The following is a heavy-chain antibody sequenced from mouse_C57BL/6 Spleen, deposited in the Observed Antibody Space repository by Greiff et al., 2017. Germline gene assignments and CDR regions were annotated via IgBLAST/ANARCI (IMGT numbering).Heavy chain of an antibody. V-gene: IGHV1-69*01. CDR2: IDPTDSYT. Sequence: QVQLQQPGAELVMPGASVKLSCKASGYTFTSYWMHWVKQRPGQGLEWIGEIDPTDSYTNYNQKFKGKSTLTVDKSSSTAYMQLSSLTSEDSAVDYCARKASYPWYFDVWGTGTTVTVSS. CDR1: GYTFTSYW. CDR3: ARKASYPWYFDV. D-gene: IGHD6-1*01. J-gene: IGHJ1*03.